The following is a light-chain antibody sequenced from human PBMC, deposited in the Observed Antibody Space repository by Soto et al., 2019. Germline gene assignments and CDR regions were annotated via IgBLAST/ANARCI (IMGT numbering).Light chain of an antibody. CDR2: GAS. CDR3: QQYGSSPPWYT. J-gene: IGKJ2*01. CDR1: QSVSSSY. V-gene: IGKV3-20*01. Sequence: EIVLTQSPGTLSLSPGERATLSCRASQSVSSSYLAWYQQKPGQAPRLLIYGASGRATRIPDRFSGSGSGTDFTLTISRLEPEDFAVYYCQQYGSSPPWYTFGQGTKLEIK.